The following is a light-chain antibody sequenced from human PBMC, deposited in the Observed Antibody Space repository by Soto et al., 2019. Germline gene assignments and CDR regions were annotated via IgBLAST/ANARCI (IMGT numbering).Light chain of an antibody. CDR2: GAS. V-gene: IGKV3-15*01. Sequence: EILLTQPPATLSLSPGESSPLSCRASQSVSSYLAWYQQKPGQAPRLLIYGASTRATGIPARFSGSGSGTEFTLTISSLQSEDFAVYYCQQYNNWPLTFGGGTKVDIK. CDR3: QQYNNWPLT. J-gene: IGKJ4*01. CDR1: QSVSSY.